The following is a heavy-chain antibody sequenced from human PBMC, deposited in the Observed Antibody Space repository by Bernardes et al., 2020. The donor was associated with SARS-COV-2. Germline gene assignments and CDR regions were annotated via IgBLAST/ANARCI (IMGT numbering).Heavy chain of an antibody. V-gene: IGHV3-23*01. J-gene: IGHJ4*02. CDR3: AKPGTDY. D-gene: IGHD1-1*01. CDR1: GFRFISFA. CDR2: ISGSGGRT. Sequence: GGSLRLSCAASGFRFISFAMSWVRQAPGKGLEWVSVISGSGGRTNYADSVMGRFTISRDNSKNTLFLQMKRLRAEDTAVYYCAKPGTDYWGQGTLVTVSA.